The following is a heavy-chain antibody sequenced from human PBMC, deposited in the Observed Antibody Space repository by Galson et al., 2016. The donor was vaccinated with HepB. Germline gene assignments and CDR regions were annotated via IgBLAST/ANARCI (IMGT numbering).Heavy chain of an antibody. D-gene: IGHD3-10*01. CDR1: GFSFRTYD. CDR2: IGTAGDT. V-gene: IGHV3-13*01. J-gene: IGHJ6*02. CDR3: ARGPYIRSSFYYGMDV. Sequence: SLRLSCAASGFSFRTYDMHWVRQTKTKGLEWVSAIGTAGDTYYPESVKGRFTISRENAKNSLYLQMNSLRAGDTAVYYCARGPYIRSSFYYGMDVWGQGTTVTVSS.